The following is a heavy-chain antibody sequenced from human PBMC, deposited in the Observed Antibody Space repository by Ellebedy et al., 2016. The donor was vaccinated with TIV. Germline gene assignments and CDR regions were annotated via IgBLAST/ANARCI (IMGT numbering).Heavy chain of an antibody. CDR3: ARHLLDGSDYF. D-gene: IGHD2-21*02. CDR2: IYLSDSDT. J-gene: IGHJ4*02. V-gene: IGHV5-51*01. Sequence: GGSLRLXCRASGYSFTDYWIGWVRQLPGKGLEWMGIIYLSDSDTKYSPSFQGQVTISVDKSISTAYLEWSSLRASDTAMYYCARHLLDGSDYFWGQGTLVTVSS. CDR1: GYSFTDYW.